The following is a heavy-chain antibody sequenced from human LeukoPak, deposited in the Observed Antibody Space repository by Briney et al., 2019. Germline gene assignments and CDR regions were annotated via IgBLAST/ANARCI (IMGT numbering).Heavy chain of an antibody. V-gene: IGHV4-39*01. CDR1: GGSISSSSYY. Sequence: PSETLSLTCTVSGGSISSSSYYWGWIRQPPGKGLEWMGSIYYSGSTYYNPSLKSRVTISVDTSKNQFSLKLSSVTAADTAVYYWARRIQLWLHAFDIWGQGTMVTVSS. CDR2: IYYSGST. J-gene: IGHJ3*02. CDR3: ARRIQLWLHAFDI. D-gene: IGHD5-18*01.